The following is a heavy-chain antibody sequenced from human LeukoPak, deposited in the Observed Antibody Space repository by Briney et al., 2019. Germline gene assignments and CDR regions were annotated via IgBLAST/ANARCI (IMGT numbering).Heavy chain of an antibody. CDR2: INPNSGGT. Sequence: ASVKVSCKASGYTFTGYYMHLVRQAPGQGLEWMGWINPNSGGTNYAQKFQGRVTMTRDTSISTAYMELSRLRSDDTAVYYCARGSSGWYRKLIYWGQGTLVTVSS. J-gene: IGHJ4*02. CDR1: GYTFTGYY. V-gene: IGHV1-2*02. CDR3: ARGSSGWYRKLIY. D-gene: IGHD6-19*01.